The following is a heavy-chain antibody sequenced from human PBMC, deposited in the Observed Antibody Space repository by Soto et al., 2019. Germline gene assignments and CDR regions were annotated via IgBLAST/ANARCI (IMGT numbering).Heavy chain of an antibody. CDR1: GGTFSSYA. CDR2: IIPIFGTA. CDR3: ARALEYCSGGSCYSGLDSYYYGMDV. J-gene: IGHJ6*02. V-gene: IGHV1-69*01. Sequence: VKVSCKASGGTFSSYAISWVRQAPGQGLEWMGGIIPIFGTANYAQKFQGRVTITADESTSTAYMELSSLRSEDTAVYYCARALEYCSGGSCYSGLDSYYYGMDVWVQGPTVTVSS. D-gene: IGHD2-15*01.